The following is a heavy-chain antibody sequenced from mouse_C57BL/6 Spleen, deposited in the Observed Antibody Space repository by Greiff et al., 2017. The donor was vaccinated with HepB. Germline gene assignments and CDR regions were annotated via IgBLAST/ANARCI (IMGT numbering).Heavy chain of an antibody. CDR1: GYTFTSYW. J-gene: IGHJ3*01. D-gene: IGHD1-1*01. CDR3: AGGGYYGSSFVFAY. CDR2: IDPSDSYT. V-gene: IGHV1-69*01. Sequence: QVQLQQPGAELVMPGASVKLSCKASGYTFTSYWMHWVKQRPGQGLEWIGEIDPSDSYTNYNQKFKGKSTLSVDKSSSTAYMQLSSLTSEDSAVYYCAGGGYYGSSFVFAYWGQGTLVTVSA.